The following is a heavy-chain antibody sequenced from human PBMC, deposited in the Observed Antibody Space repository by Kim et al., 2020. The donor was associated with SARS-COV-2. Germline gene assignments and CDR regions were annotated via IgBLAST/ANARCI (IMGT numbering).Heavy chain of an antibody. CDR3: VGGRYSSSWSGAHFDY. Sequence: SETLSLTCTVSAASINSNSLYWGWIRQPPGKGLEWIGSIYSSGSTYHNPSLKGRATISVDTSKSQFSLSLSSVTAADTGVYYCVGGRYSSSWSGAHFDYWGLGPLVTVSS. J-gene: IGHJ4*02. CDR1: AASINSNSLY. CDR2: IYSSGST. D-gene: IGHD4-4*01. V-gene: IGHV4-39*01.